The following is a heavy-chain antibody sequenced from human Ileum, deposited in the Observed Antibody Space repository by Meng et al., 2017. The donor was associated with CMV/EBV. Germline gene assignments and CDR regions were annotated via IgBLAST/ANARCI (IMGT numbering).Heavy chain of an antibody. CDR3: VRDVGRRARDGGMDV. D-gene: IGHD1-26*01. CDR2: ISSYSDYI. J-gene: IGHJ6*02. Sequence: GGSLRLSCAGSGFTFNDCDMNWVRQAPGKGLEWVSYISSYSDYIYYAGSVRGRFTISRDNAKNSLYLQMNSLRAEDTAVYYCVRDVGRRARDGGMDVWGHGTTVTVSS. V-gene: IGHV3-21*01. CDR1: GFTFNDCD.